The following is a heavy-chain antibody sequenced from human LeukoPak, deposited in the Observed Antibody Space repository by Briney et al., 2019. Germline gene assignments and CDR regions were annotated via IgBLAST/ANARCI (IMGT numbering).Heavy chain of an antibody. CDR2: IYPGDSDT. CDR3: VTPKLHGVLY. Sequence: GESLKISCQGSGSRFTSYWIGWVRQLPGKGVEWMGIIYPGDSDTRYSTSFQGQVTISADKSISTAYLQWSSLKASDTAMYYCVTPKLHGVLYWGQGTLVTVSS. D-gene: IGHD3-10*01. V-gene: IGHV5-51*01. CDR1: GSRFTSYW. J-gene: IGHJ4*02.